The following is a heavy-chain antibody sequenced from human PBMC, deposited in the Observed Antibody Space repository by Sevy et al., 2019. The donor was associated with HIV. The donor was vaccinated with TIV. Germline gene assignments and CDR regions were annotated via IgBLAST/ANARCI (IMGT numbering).Heavy chain of an antibody. CDR3: ARDSSNVSSGWFLNAFDI. Sequence: ASVKVSCKASGGTFSSYAISWVRQAPGQGLEWMGGIIPIFGTANYAQKFQGRVTMTADKSTSTAYMELSSLRSEDTAVYYCARDSSNVSSGWFLNAFDIWGQGTMVTVSS. CDR1: GGTFSSYA. D-gene: IGHD6-19*01. CDR2: IIPIFGTA. V-gene: IGHV1-69*06. J-gene: IGHJ3*02.